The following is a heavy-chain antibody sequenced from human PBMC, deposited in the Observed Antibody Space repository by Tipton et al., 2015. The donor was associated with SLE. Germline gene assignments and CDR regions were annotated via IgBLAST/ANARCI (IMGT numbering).Heavy chain of an antibody. CDR1: GFTFSTYE. CDR2: ISSSGSII. CDR3: ARGSAFDL. V-gene: IGHV3-48*03. Sequence: SLRLSCGASGFTFSTYEMNWVRQAPGRGLEYISYISSSGSIIHYADSVRGRLTISRDNAENSLYLQMNSLRAEDTGVYYCARGSAFDLWGQGTMVAVSS. J-gene: IGHJ3*01.